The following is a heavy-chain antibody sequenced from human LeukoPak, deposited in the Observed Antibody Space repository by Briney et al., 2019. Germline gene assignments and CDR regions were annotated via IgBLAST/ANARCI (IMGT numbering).Heavy chain of an antibody. CDR2: IIPIFGTA. CDR3: ARDRERITMVRGVYDAFDI. Sequence: GSSVKVSCKASGGTFSSYAISWVRQAPGRGLEWMGRIIPIFGTANYAQKFQGRVTITTDESTSTAYMELSSLRSEDTAVYYCARDRERITMVRGVYDAFDIWGQGTMVTVSS. J-gene: IGHJ3*02. V-gene: IGHV1-69*05. D-gene: IGHD3-10*01. CDR1: GGTFSSYA.